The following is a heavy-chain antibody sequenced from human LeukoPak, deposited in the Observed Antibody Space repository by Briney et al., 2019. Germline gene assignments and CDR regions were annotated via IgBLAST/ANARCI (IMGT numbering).Heavy chain of an antibody. CDR1: GCSISSSGYY. Sequence: PWETLSLTCTVSGCSISSSGYYWGRIRQPPGKGLEWIGSLYYSGSTYYNPALKSRVTASGDTSKNQFSLKLSSLTAADTAVYYCARDVGYYDSSGYYYPLFAFDIWGQGTMVTVSS. CDR2: LYYSGST. D-gene: IGHD3-22*01. V-gene: IGHV4-39*07. J-gene: IGHJ3*02. CDR3: ARDVGYYDSSGYYYPLFAFDI.